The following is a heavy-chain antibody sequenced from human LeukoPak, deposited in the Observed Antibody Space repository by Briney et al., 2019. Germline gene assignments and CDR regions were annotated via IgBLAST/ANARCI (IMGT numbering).Heavy chain of an antibody. CDR1: GGTFSSYA. CDR3: ARVAVVTLFNYYYYMDV. J-gene: IGHJ6*03. V-gene: IGHV1-69*05. CDR2: IIPIFGTA. D-gene: IGHD4-23*01. Sequence: SVKVSXKASGGTFSSYAISRVRQAPGQGLEWMGGIIPIFGTANYAQKFQGRVTITTDESTSTAYMELSSLRSEDTAVYYCARVAVVTLFNYYYYMDVWGKGTTVTVSS.